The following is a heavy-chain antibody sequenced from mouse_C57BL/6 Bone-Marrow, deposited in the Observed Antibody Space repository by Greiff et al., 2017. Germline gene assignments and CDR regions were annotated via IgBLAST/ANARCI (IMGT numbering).Heavy chain of an antibody. CDR2: IDPSDSYT. D-gene: IGHD1-3*01. V-gene: IGHV1-50*01. Sequence: QVQLQQPGAELVKPGASVKLSCKASGYTFTSYWMQWVKQRPGQGLEWIGEIDPSDSYTNYTQKFKGKATLTVDTSSSTAYMQLSSLTSEDSAVCYWAYILPYYYAMDNWGQGTSVTVTS. CDR1: GYTFTSYW. CDR3: AYILPYYYAMDN. J-gene: IGHJ4*01.